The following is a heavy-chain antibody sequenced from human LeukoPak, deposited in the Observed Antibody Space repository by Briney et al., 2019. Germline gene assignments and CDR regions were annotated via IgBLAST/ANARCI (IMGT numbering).Heavy chain of an antibody. CDR3: ARLRTYYDILWANWFDP. Sequence: VASVKVSCKASGYTFTGYYMHWVRQAPGQGLEWMGWINPNSGNTGYAQKFQGRVTMTRNTSISTAYMELSSLRSEDTAVYYCARLRTYYDILWANWFDPWGQGTLVTVSS. V-gene: IGHV1-8*02. CDR2: INPNSGNT. CDR1: GYTFTGYY. D-gene: IGHD3-9*01. J-gene: IGHJ5*02.